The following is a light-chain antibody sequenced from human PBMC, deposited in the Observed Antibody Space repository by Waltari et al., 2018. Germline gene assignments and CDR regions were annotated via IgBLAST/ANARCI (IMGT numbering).Light chain of an antibody. CDR3: QQYNNWPPGT. V-gene: IGKV3-15*01. Sequence: ETVMTQSPVTLSVSPGERATLSCRASKTISSNLAWYQQKPVPAPRLLIYGASTRATGIPARFSGSGSGTEFTLTISSLQSEDFAVYYCQQYNNWPPGTFGPGTKVEIK. CDR1: KTISSN. J-gene: IGKJ1*01. CDR2: GAS.